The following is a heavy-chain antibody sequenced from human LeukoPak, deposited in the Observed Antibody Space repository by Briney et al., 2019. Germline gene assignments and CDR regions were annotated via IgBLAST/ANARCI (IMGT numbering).Heavy chain of an antibody. CDR1: GFTVSGNY. Sequence: GGSLRLSCTASGFTVSGNYMNWVRQAPGKGLEWVSGIRADAVTTYYADSVKGRFIISRDNSKNTVYLQMNSLSAEDAAVYYCVKDDGWVQYANWGQGTLVTVSS. CDR2: IRADAVTT. V-gene: IGHV3-23*01. CDR3: VKDDGWVQYAN. D-gene: IGHD5-24*01. J-gene: IGHJ4*02.